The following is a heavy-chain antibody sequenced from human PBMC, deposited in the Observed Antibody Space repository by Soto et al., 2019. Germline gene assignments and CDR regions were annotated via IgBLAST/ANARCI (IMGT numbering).Heavy chain of an antibody. CDR2: VSAYTPNP. Sequence: QVHLVQSGPEAKKPGASVKVSCKASGYGFSTYGITWVRQAPGQGLEWRGWVSAYTPNPNYAQKFQGRVTMTTDKLSTTTYMDLGGLTSDDTAIYFCGRGPAWGQGTLVIVSS. V-gene: IGHV1-18*01. CDR1: GYGFSTYG. J-gene: IGHJ4*02. CDR3: GRGPA.